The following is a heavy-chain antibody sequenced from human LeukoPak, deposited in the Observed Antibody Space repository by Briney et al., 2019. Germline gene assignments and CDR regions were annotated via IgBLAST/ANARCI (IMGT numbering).Heavy chain of an antibody. Sequence: SETLSLTCTVSGGSISSGSYYWSWIRQPAGKGLEWIGRIYTSGSTNFNPSLKSRVTISGDTSKNQFSLKLSSVTAADTAVYYCARGVAAAGVPTEYFQHWGQGTLVTVSS. CDR2: IYTSGST. CDR1: GGSISSGSYY. J-gene: IGHJ1*01. CDR3: ARGVAAAGVPTEYFQH. D-gene: IGHD6-13*01. V-gene: IGHV4-61*02.